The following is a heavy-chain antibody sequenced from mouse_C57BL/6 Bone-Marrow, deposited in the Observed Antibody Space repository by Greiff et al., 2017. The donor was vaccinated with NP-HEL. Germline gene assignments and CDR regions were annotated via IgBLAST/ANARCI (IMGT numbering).Heavy chain of an antibody. D-gene: IGHD1-1*01. J-gene: IGHJ3*01. Sequence: DVHLVESGGDLVKPGGSLKLPCSASGFTFSSYGMFLVRQTPDKRLEWVATISSGGSYTYYPDSVKGRFTISRDNAKNTLYLQMSSLKSEDTAMYYCARRGYGSRFAYWGQGTLVTVSA. CDR3: ARRGYGSRFAY. CDR2: ISSGGSYT. CDR1: GFTFSSYG. V-gene: IGHV5-6*01.